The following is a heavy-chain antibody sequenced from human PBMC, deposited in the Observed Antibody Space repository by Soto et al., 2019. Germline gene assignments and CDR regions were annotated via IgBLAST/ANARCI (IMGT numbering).Heavy chain of an antibody. D-gene: IGHD4-17*01. CDR3: ARVGSGTTGPYYYYGMDV. CDR1: GFTFSSYS. Sequence: GGSLRLSCAASGFTFSSYSMNWVRQAPGKGLEWVSSISSSSSYIYYADSVKGRFTISRDNAKNSLYLQMNSLRAEDTAVYYCARVGSGTTGPYYYYGMDVWGQGTTVTVSS. CDR2: ISSSSSYI. V-gene: IGHV3-21*01. J-gene: IGHJ6*02.